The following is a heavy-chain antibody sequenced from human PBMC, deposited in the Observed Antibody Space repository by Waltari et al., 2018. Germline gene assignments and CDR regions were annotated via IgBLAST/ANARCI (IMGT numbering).Heavy chain of an antibody. J-gene: IGHJ4*02. CDR2: MNANSGNT. CDR1: GYTFTSYD. CDR3: ARYPTVTTPLDY. V-gene: IGHV1-8*01. Sequence: QVQLVQSGAEVKNPGASVKVSCKASGYTFTSYDIHWVRQATGQGLEWMGWMNANSGNTGYAQKFQGRVTMTRNTSISTAYMELSSLRSEDTAVYYCARYPTVTTPLDYWGQGTLVTVSS. D-gene: IGHD4-17*01.